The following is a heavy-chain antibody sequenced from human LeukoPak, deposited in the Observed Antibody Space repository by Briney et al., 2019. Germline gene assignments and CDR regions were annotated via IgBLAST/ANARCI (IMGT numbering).Heavy chain of an antibody. CDR3: ASARYYDSSGFEDY. J-gene: IGHJ4*02. CDR1: GGSISNGDYY. Sequence: SETLSLTCTVSGGSISNGDYYWSWIRQHPGTGLEWIGYIYYSGSTYYNPSLKSRVTISVDTSKNQFSLKLSSVSAADTAVYYCASARYYDSSGFEDYWGQGTLVTVSS. CDR2: IYYSGST. V-gene: IGHV4-31*03. D-gene: IGHD3-22*01.